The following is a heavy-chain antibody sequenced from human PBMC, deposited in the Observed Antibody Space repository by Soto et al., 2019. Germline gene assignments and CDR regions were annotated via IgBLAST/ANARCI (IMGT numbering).Heavy chain of an antibody. J-gene: IGHJ5*02. Sequence: SETLSLTCTVSGGSISSYYWSWIRQPPGKGLEWIGYIYYSGSTNYNPSLKSRVTISVDTSKNQFSLKLSSVTAADTAVYYCARDKASGWYQIRGWFDPWGQGTLVTVSS. CDR1: GGSISSYY. D-gene: IGHD6-19*01. V-gene: IGHV4-59*01. CDR3: ARDKASGWYQIRGWFDP. CDR2: IYYSGST.